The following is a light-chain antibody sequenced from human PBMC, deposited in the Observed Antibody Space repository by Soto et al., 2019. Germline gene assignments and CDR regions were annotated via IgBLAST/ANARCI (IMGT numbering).Light chain of an antibody. CDR2: DTT. J-gene: IGKJ4*01. CDR1: RSVNNF. V-gene: IGKV3-11*01. CDR3: QQRSNWPLT. Sequence: EIVLTQSPATLSLSPGERATLSCRASRSVNNFLAWYQQKPGQSPRLLIYDTTNRATGVPARFSGSGSGTDFTLTIITLEPEDFAVYYCQQRSNWPLTFGGGTMVEIK.